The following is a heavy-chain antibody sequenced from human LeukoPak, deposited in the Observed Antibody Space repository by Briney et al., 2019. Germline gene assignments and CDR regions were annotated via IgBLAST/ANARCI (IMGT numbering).Heavy chain of an antibody. CDR1: RYTFSSYS. CDR3: AKYAPYYYDSSGYGGAFDI. V-gene: IGHV3-21*04. D-gene: IGHD3-22*01. J-gene: IGHJ3*02. CDR2: ISSSSSYI. Sequence: GGSLRLFCAASRYTFSSYSMNWVRQAPGKGLEWVSSISSSSSYIYYADSVKGRFTISRDKSKNTLYLQMNSLRAEDTAVYYCAKYAPYYYDSSGYGGAFDIWGQGTMVTVSS.